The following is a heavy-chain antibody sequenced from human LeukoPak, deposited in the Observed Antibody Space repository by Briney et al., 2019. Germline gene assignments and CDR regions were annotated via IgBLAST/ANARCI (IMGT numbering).Heavy chain of an antibody. V-gene: IGHV3-21*01. J-gene: IGHJ4*02. D-gene: IGHD2-2*02. CDR3: ARAPRYCSSTSCYS. CDR2: ISSSSSYI. Sequence: GGSLRLSCAASGFTFSSYAMSWVRQAPGKGLEWVSSISSSSSYIYYADSVKGRFTISRDNAKNSLYLQMNSLRAEDTAVYYCARAPRYCSSTSCYSWGQGTLVTVSS. CDR1: GFTFSSYA.